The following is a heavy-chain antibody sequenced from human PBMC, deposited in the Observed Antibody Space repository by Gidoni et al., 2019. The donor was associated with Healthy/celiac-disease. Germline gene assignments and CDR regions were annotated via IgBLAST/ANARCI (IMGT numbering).Heavy chain of an antibody. CDR1: GFTFSSSG. D-gene: IGHD3-9*01. CDR2: ISYDGSNK. Sequence: QVQLVESGGGVVQPGMSLRLSCAASGFTFSSSGMHWVRQAPGKGLEWVAVISYDGSNKYYADSVKGRFTISRDNSKNTLYLQMNSLRAEDTAVYYCAKDLRNYDILTGYFIDYWGQGTLVTVSS. V-gene: IGHV3-30*18. CDR3: AKDLRNYDILTGYFIDY. J-gene: IGHJ4*02.